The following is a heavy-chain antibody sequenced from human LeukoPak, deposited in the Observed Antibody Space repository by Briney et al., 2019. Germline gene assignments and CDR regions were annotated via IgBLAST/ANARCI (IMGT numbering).Heavy chain of an antibody. D-gene: IGHD1-26*01. CDR3: AKDNFGIVGATDVLDY. CDR2: ISGSGAST. V-gene: IGHV3-23*01. J-gene: IGHJ4*02. Sequence: GGSLRLSCAASGFTFSSYAMSWVRQAPGKGLEWVSSISGSGASTYYADSVRGRFTISRDNSKNTLYLQMNSLRAEDTAIYYCAKDNFGIVGATDVLDYWGQGTLVTVSS. CDR1: GFTFSSYA.